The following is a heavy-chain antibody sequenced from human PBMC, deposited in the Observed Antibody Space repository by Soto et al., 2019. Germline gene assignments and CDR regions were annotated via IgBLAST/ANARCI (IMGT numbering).Heavy chain of an antibody. J-gene: IGHJ4*02. D-gene: IGHD2-2*01. CDR2: IARDGETT. CDR3: ARDNPNAELDY. V-gene: IGHV3-48*03. Sequence: AGSLKLSCQASGFSFSGYEMNWVRHFPGEGREWVAYIARDGETTFYADSVESPFVVSRDNAKTYLFLQMDRLTGDDTAVYFCARDNPNAELDYWGQGSLVTVSS. CDR1: GFSFSGYE.